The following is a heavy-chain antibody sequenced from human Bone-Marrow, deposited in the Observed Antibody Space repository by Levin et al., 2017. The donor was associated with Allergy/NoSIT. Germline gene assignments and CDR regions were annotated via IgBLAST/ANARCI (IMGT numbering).Heavy chain of an antibody. D-gene: IGHD4-23*01. CDR2: SSGRGENT. V-gene: IGHV3-23*01. CDR3: AKDSTMEVTRDWYSDL. CDR1: GFTFRSYA. Sequence: PGGSLRLSCAASGFTFRSYAMSWVRQAPGKGLEWVSGSSGRGENTYYSGSVKGRFTISRDNSKNTLSLQMNSLRAEDTAVYYCAKDSTMEVTRDWYSDLWGRGTLVTVSS. J-gene: IGHJ2*01.